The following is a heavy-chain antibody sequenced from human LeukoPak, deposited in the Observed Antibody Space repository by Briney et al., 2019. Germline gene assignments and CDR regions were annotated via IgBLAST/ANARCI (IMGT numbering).Heavy chain of an antibody. CDR3: ARGRYLSWIAAAGNKGLNWFDP. J-gene: IGHJ5*02. V-gene: IGHV1-2*02. CDR2: INPNSGGT. D-gene: IGHD6-13*01. Sequence: ASVKVSCKASGYTFTSYYMHWVRQAPGQGLEWMGWINPNSGGTNYAQKFQGRVTMTRDTSISTAYMELSRLRSDDTAVYYCARGRYLSWIAAAGNKGLNWFDPWGQGTLVTVSS. CDR1: GYTFTSYY.